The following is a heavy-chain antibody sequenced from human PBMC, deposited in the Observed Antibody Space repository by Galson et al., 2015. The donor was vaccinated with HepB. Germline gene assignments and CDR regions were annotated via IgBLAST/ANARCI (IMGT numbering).Heavy chain of an antibody. J-gene: IGHJ4*02. V-gene: IGHV3-48*03. CDR3: ARVLGSGYYD. D-gene: IGHD3-22*01. CDR2: ISSSGSTI. CDR1: GFTFSSYE. Sequence: SLRLSCAASGFTFSSYEMNWVRQAPGKGLEWVSHISSSGSTIYYADSVKGRFTISRDNAKNSLYLQMNSLRAEDTAVYYCARVLGSGYYDWGQGTLVTVSS.